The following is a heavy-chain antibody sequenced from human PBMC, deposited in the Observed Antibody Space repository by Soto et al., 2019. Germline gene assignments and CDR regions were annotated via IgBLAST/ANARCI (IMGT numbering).Heavy chain of an antibody. J-gene: IGHJ6*03. V-gene: IGHV3-74*01. Sequence: EVQLVESGGGLVQPGGSLRLSCASSGFTFSNYWMYWVRQAPGKGLVWVSRINSDGSVSSYADSVKGRLTLSIDNVKNSLYLQMDSLRAEDTAVYYCARGDCVGGTCYSLAGSFYYYMDVWGKGTTVTVFS. CDR2: INSDGSVS. CDR1: GFTFSNYW. D-gene: IGHD2-15*01. CDR3: ARGDCVGGTCYSLAGSFYYYMDV.